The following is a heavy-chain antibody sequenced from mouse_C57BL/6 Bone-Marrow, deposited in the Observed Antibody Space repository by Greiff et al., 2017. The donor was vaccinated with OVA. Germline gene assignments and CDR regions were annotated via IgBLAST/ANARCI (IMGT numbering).Heavy chain of an antibody. CDR3: AREWDCYAMDY. V-gene: IGHV1-9*01. CDR2: ILPGSGST. J-gene: IGHJ4*01. D-gene: IGHD4-1*01. CDR1: GYTFTGYW. Sequence: VQLQQSGAELMKPGASVKLSCKATGYTFTGYWIEWVKQRPGHGLEWIGEILPGSGSTNYNEKFKGKATFTADTSSNTAYMQLSSLTTEDSAIYYWAREWDCYAMDYWGQGTSVTVSS.